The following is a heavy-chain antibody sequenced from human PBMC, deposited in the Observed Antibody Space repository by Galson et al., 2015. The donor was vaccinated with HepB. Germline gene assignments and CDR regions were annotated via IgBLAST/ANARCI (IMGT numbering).Heavy chain of an antibody. V-gene: IGHV3-53*04. Sequence: SLRLSCAASGFTVSSNYMSWVRQAPGKGLEWVSVIYSGGSTYYADSVKGRFTISRHNSKNTLYLQMNSLRAEDTAVYYCASNFPDRNYYYYYGMDVWGQGTTVTVSS. J-gene: IGHJ6*02. CDR1: GFTVSSNY. CDR3: ASNFPDRNYYYYYGMDV. CDR2: IYSGGST.